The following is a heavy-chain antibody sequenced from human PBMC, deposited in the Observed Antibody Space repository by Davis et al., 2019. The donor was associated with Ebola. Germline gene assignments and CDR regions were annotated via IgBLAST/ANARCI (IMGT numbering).Heavy chain of an antibody. CDR2: IYYSGST. D-gene: IGHD6-13*01. V-gene: IGHV4-39*01. J-gene: IGHJ4*02. CDR3: ARIVSYSSSWYFDY. CDR1: GGSISSSSYY. Sequence: MPSETLSLTCTVSGGSISSSSYYWGWIRQPPGKGLEWIGSIYYSGSTYYNPSLKSRVTISVDTSKNQFSLKLSSVTAADTAVYYCARIVSYSSSWYFDYWGQGTLVTVSS.